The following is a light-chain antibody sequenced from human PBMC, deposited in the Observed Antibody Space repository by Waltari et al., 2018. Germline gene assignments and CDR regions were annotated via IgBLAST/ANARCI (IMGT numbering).Light chain of an antibody. CDR3: QQYGSSPLT. V-gene: IGKV3-20*01. CDR2: DAS. CDR1: QSISSTY. Sequence: VLTQSPGTLSLSPGERATLSCRASQSISSTYLAWYQQKPGQAPRLLIYDASSRATGIPDRFSGSGAGTDFTLTISRLEPEDFAVYYCQQYGSSPLTFGGGTKVEIK. J-gene: IGKJ4*01.